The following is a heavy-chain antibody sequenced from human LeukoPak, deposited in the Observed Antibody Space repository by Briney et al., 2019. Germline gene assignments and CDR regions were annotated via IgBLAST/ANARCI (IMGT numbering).Heavy chain of an antibody. D-gene: IGHD2-15*01. Sequence: QPGGSLRLSCAASGFTVSSNYMSWVRQAPGKGLEWVSYISSSSSTIYYADSVKGRFTISRDNAKSSLFLQLNSLRAEDTAVYYCARDGGKGYESDYWGQGTLVTVSS. CDR1: GFTVSSNY. V-gene: IGHV3-48*04. CDR2: ISSSSSTI. CDR3: ARDGGKGYESDY. J-gene: IGHJ4*02.